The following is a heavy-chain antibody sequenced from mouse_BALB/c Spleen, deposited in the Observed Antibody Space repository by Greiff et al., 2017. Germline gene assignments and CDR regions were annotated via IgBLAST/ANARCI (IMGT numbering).Heavy chain of an antibody. V-gene: IGHV5-6-5*01. CDR1: GFTFSSYA. D-gene: IGHD1-1*01. J-gene: IGHJ3*01. CDR2: ISSGGST. Sequence: EVKLVESGGGLVKPGGSLKLSCAASGFTFSSYAMSWVRQTPEKRLEWVASISSGGSTYYPDSVKGRFTISRDNARNILYLQMSSLRSEDTAMYYCAGHSSPWFAYWGQGTLVTVSA. CDR3: AGHSSPWFAY.